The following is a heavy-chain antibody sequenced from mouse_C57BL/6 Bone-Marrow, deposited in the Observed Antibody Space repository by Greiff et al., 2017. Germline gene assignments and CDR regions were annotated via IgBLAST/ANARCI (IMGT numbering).Heavy chain of an antibody. V-gene: IGHV1-64*01. D-gene: IGHD1-2*01. Sequence: QVQLQQPGAELVKPGASVKMSCKASGYTFTSYWITWVKQRPGQGLEWIGMIHPNSGSTNYNEKFKSKATLTVDKSSSTAYMQLSSLTSEDSAVYYCARGCYGDFDYWGQGTTLTVSS. J-gene: IGHJ2*01. CDR1: GYTFTSYW. CDR2: IHPNSGST. CDR3: ARGCYGDFDY.